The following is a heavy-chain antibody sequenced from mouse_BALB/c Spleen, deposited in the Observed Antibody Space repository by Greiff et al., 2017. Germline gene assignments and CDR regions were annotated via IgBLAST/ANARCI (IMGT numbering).Heavy chain of an antibody. CDR1: GFTFSSYT. V-gene: IGHV5-6-4*01. Sequence: EVHLVESGGGLVKPGGSLKLSCAASGFTFSSYTMSWVRQTPEKRLEWVATISSGGSYTYYPDSVKGRFTIFRDNAKNTLYLQMSSLKSEDTAMYYCTRDRVAYWGQGTLVTVSA. D-gene: IGHD3-1*01. J-gene: IGHJ3*01. CDR3: TRDRVAY. CDR2: ISSGGSYT.